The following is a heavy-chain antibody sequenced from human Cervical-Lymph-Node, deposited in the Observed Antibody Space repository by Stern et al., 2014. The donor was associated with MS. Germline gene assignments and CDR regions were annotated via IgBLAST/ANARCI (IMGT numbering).Heavy chain of an antibody. CDR2: RRYDGSNT. D-gene: IGHD6-13*01. V-gene: IGHV3-33*01. J-gene: IGHJ4*02. CDR3: ASAYSSSHYYFDY. CDR1: GFSFSRYA. Sequence: DQLVESGGGVVQPGRSLRLSCAASGFSFSRYAMPWVRQAPGKGLEWVGLRRYDGSNTYYADSVPGRFTISRDNFKNTLYLQMNSLRAEDTAVYYCASAYSSSHYYFDYWGQGTLVTVSS.